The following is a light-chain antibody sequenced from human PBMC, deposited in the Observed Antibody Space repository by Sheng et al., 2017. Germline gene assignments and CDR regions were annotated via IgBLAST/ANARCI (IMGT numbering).Light chain of an antibody. Sequence: EIVLTQSPGTLSLSPGGRATLSCRASQSVSTSYLAWYQQKPGQAPRLLIYATSSRATGIPDRFSGSGSGTDFTLIISRLEPEDFAVYYCQQYGSSSVSFGQGTKLEIK. J-gene: IGKJ2*03. CDR3: QQYGSSSVS. CDR2: ATS. CDR1: QSVSTSY. V-gene: IGKV3-20*01.